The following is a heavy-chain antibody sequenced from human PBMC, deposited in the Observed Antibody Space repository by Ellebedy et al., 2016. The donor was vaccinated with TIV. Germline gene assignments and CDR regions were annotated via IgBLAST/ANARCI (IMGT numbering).Heavy chain of an antibody. CDR2: INPNSGGT. V-gene: IGHV1-2*02. CDR3: ASDEVVGASRGYQFYGMDV. D-gene: IGHD6-25*01. CDR1: GHTFRGYY. Sequence: ASVKVSCKASGHTFRGYYIHWVRQAPGQGLEWMGWINPNSGGTNHAQKFQGRLTLTTETSINTAYMELNRLTSEDTAMYYCASDEVVGASRGYQFYGMDVWGQGTTVTVSS. J-gene: IGHJ6*02.